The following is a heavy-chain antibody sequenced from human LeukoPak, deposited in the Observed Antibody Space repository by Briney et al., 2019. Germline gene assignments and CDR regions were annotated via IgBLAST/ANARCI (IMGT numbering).Heavy chain of an antibody. D-gene: IGHD6-13*01. CDR3: ARVGYSSSWYQIDY. J-gene: IGHJ4*02. CDR1: GGSISSGGYS. CDR2: IYYSGST. V-gene: IGHV4-61*08. Sequence: SETLSLTCAVSGGSISSGGYSWSWIRQPPGRELEWIGYIYYSGSTNYNSSLKSRVTISVDTSKNQFSLKLSSVTAADTAVYYCARVGYSSSWYQIDYWGQGTLVTVSS.